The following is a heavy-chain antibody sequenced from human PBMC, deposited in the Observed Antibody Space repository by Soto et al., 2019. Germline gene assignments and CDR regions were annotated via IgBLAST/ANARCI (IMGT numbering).Heavy chain of an antibody. J-gene: IGHJ4*02. D-gene: IGHD4-17*01. Sequence: QVQLVQSGAEVKKPGASVKVSCKASGYTFTSYDINWVRQATGQGPEWMGWMNPNSGNTGYAQKFQGRVTMTRSTSIGTAYMELTSLTSEDTAVYYSAREMGKNYGDPHFDFWGQGTLVTVSS. CDR2: MNPNSGNT. CDR3: AREMGKNYGDPHFDF. V-gene: IGHV1-8*01. CDR1: GYTFTSYD.